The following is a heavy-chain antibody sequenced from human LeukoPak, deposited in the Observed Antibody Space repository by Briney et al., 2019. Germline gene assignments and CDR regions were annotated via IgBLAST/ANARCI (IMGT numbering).Heavy chain of an antibody. CDR2: ISSSSSYI. CDR3: ARVRLASYYYDSSGYYEFDY. D-gene: IGHD3-22*01. J-gene: IGHJ4*02. CDR1: GFTFSSYS. V-gene: IGHV3-21*01. Sequence: PGGSLRLSCAASGFTFSSYSMNWVRQAPGKGLEWVSFISSSSSYIYYADSVKGRFTISRDNAKNSLYLQMNSLRAEDTAVYYCARVRLASYYYDSSGYYEFDYWGQGTLVTVSS.